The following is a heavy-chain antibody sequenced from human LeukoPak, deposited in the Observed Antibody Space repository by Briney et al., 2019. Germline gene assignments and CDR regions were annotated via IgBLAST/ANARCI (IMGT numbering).Heavy chain of an antibody. D-gene: IGHD4-23*01. CDR2: ISAYKGNT. V-gene: IGHV1-18*01. CDR3: ARDHGGKVDRYFDL. CDR1: GYPFASYG. Sequence: ASVKVSCKASGYPFASYGISWVRQAPGQGLEWMGWISAYKGNTNYAQKFQGRVTMTTDTSTSTAYMELRRLRSDDTAVYYCARDHGGKVDRYFDLWGRGTLVTVSS. J-gene: IGHJ2*01.